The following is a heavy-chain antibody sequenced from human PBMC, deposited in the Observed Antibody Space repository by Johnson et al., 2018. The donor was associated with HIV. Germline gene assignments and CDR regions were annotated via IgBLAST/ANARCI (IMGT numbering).Heavy chain of an antibody. CDR3: ARDSVGARGAFDI. J-gene: IGHJ3*02. V-gene: IGHV3-30*04. Sequence: QVQLVESGGGVVQPGRSLRLSCVASGFTFSSYTMHWVRQAPGKGLEWVAVISYDGSNKYFADSVKGRFTISRENAKNSLYLQMNSLRAEDTALYYCARDSVGARGAFDIWGQGTMVTVSS. CDR1: GFTFSSYT. D-gene: IGHD1-26*01. CDR2: ISYDGSNK.